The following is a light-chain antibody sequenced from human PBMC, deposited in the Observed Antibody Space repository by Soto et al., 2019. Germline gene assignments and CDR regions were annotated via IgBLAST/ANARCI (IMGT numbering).Light chain of an antibody. CDR3: GAWDDSLSVDVV. V-gene: IGLV1-47*01. Sequence: HSVLTQPPSASGTPGQRVTISCSGSSSNIGSNYVYWYQQLPGTAPKLLIYRNNQRPSGVPDRFSGSKSGTSASLAISGLRYEEEDDYYCGAWDDSLSVDVVFGGGTMLTVL. J-gene: IGLJ2*01. CDR2: RNN. CDR1: SSNIGSNY.